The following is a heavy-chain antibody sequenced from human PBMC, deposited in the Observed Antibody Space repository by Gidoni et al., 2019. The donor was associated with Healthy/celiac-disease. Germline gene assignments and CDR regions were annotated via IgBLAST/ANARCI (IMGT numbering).Heavy chain of an antibody. CDR2: IYYSGST. J-gene: IGHJ6*02. D-gene: IGHD6-13*01. CDR3: ARHPYSSPPPYGMDV. Sequence: QLQLQESGPGLVKPSETLSLTCTVSGGSISSSSYYWGWIRQPPGKGLEWIGSIYYSGSTYYNPSLKSRVTISVDTSKNQFSLKLSSVTAADTAVYYCARHPYSSPPPYGMDVWGQGTTVTVSS. V-gene: IGHV4-39*01. CDR1: GGSISSSSYY.